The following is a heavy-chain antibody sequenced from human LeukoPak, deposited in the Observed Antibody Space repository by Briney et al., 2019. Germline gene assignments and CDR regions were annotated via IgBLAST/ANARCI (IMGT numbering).Heavy chain of an antibody. D-gene: IGHD6-13*01. V-gene: IGHV3-21*01. J-gene: IGHJ4*02. CDR2: ISSSSSYI. CDR1: GFTFSSYS. CDR3: ARGAHISSSWYSDY. Sequence: PGGSLRLSCAASGFTFSSYSMNWVRQAPGKGLEWVSSISSSSSYIYYADSVKGRFTISRDNAKNSLYLQMNSLRAEDTAVYYCARGAHISSSWYSDYWGQGTLVTVSS.